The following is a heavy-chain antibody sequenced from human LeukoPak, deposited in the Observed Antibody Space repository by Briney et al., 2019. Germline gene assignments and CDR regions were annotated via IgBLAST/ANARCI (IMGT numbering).Heavy chain of an antibody. CDR3: ARTRASYMDV. Sequence: GASVKVSCKASGYTFTGYYIHWVRQAPGQGLEWMGWIDPNSAGTNYAQKFQDRVTMTSDTSISTAYMDLSSLTSADTAVYYCARTRASYMDVWGEGTTVTVSS. CDR2: IDPNSAGT. J-gene: IGHJ6*03. CDR1: GYTFTGYY. V-gene: IGHV1-2*02.